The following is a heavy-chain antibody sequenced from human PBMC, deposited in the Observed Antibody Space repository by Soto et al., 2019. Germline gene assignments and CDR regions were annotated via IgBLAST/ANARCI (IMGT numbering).Heavy chain of an antibody. J-gene: IGHJ6*02. CDR2: MYYSGST. CDR1: GGSISSGGSY. V-gene: IGHV4-31*03. Sequence: QVQLQESGPGLVKPSQTLSLTCTVSGGSISSGGSYWSWIRQHPGKGLEWIAYMYYSGSTYYNPSLKSRVTISVDTSKNHFSLKLTSVTAADTAVYYCARARGSSWYGNYYYGMDVWGQGTTVTVSS. D-gene: IGHD6-13*01. CDR3: ARARGSSWYGNYYYGMDV.